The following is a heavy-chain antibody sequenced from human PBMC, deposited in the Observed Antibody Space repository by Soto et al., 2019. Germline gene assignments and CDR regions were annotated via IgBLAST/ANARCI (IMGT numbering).Heavy chain of an antibody. CDR2: IIPILGIA. Sequence: QVQLVQSGAEVKKPGSSVKVSCKASGGTFSSYTISWVRQAPGQGLEWMGRIIPILGIANYAQKFLGRVTITADKSTSTAYMELSSLRSEDTAVYYCASKLGYCSGGSCPSGWGWGQGTLVTVSS. J-gene: IGHJ4*02. CDR3: ASKLGYCSGGSCPSGWG. V-gene: IGHV1-69*02. D-gene: IGHD2-15*01. CDR1: GGTFSSYT.